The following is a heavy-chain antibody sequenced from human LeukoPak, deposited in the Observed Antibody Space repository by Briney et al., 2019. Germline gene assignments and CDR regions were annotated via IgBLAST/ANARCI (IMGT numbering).Heavy chain of an antibody. D-gene: IGHD3-10*01. J-gene: IGHJ4*02. V-gene: IGHV3-21*04. Sequence: GGSLRLSCAASGFTFSSYSMNWVRQAPGKGLEWVSSISSSSSYIYYADSVKGRFTISRDNAKNSLYLQMNSLRAEDTAVYYCANLWFGEAPLDYWGQGTLVTVSS. CDR3: ANLWFGEAPLDY. CDR2: ISSSSSYI. CDR1: GFTFSSYS.